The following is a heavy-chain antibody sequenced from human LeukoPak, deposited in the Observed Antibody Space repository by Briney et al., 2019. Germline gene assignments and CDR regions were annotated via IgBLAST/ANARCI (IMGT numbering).Heavy chain of an antibody. CDR3: ARETAVTTAIHLNHFDL. CDR2: INPNSGGT. V-gene: IGHV1-2*02. CDR1: GYTFTGYY. Sequence: ASVKVSCKASGYTFTGYYMHWVRQAPGQGLEWMGWINPNSGGTNYAQKFQGRVTMTRDTSITTAYLDLNTLTSDDSAMYFCARETAVTTAIHLNHFDLWGQGTLITVSS. D-gene: IGHD4-17*01. J-gene: IGHJ4*02.